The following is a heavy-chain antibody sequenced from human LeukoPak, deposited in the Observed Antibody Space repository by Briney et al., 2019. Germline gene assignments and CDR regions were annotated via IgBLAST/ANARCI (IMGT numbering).Heavy chain of an antibody. CDR2: IYYSGST. D-gene: IGHD5-24*01. V-gene: IGHV4-59*01. J-gene: IGHJ4*02. Sequence: SETLFLTCTVSGGSISSYYWSWIRQPPGKGLEWIGYIYYSGSTNYNPSLKSRVTISVDTSKNQFSLKLSSVTAADTAVYYCARMLDGSRRRGFDYWGQGTLVTVSS. CDR3: ARMLDGSRRRGFDY. CDR1: GGSISSYY.